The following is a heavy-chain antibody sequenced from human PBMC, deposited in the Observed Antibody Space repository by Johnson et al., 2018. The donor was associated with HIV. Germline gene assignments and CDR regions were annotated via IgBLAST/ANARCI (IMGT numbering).Heavy chain of an antibody. D-gene: IGHD1-7*01. V-gene: IGHV3-30-3*02. Sequence: QVQLVESGGGVVQPGRSLRLSCAASGFTFSSYAMHWVRQAPGKGLEWVAVISYDGSNKYYAYYVKGRFTISRDNSKNTLYLQMNSLRAEDTAVYYGAKRVSTCTTRVHELHDAFDIWGSGPMVTVSS. CDR2: ISYDGSNK. CDR1: GFTFSSYA. J-gene: IGHJ3*02. CDR3: AKRVSTCTTRVHELHDAFDI.